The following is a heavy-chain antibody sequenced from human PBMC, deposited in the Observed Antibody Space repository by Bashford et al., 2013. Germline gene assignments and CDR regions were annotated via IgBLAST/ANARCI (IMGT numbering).Heavy chain of an antibody. V-gene: IGHV2-26*01. CDR3: ARQDFGYYYYYGMDV. CDR2: IFSNDEK. Sequence: GPTLVKPDTDPHADLHLLWVSLTTARMGVSWTPSAPGKALEWLAHIFSNDEKSYSTSLKSRLTISKDTSKSQVVLTMTNMDPVDTATYYCARQDFGYYYYYGMDVWGQGTTVTVSS. D-gene: IGHD2-15*01. CDR1: VSLTTARMG. J-gene: IGHJ6*02.